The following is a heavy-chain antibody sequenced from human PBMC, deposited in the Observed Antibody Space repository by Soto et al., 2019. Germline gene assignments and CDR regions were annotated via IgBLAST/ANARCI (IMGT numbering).Heavy chain of an antibody. V-gene: IGHV4-59*01. D-gene: IGHD3-22*01. CDR2: IYYTGST. Sequence: SETLSLTCTVSGGAISTYYWSWIRQPPWKGLEWIGYIYYTGSTKYNPSLKSRVTISVDTSKNQLSLKLSSVTAADTAVYYCARIGLYDSDDYYYPDYWGQGTLVTSPQ. CDR3: ARIGLYDSDDYYYPDY. CDR1: GGAISTYY. J-gene: IGHJ4*02.